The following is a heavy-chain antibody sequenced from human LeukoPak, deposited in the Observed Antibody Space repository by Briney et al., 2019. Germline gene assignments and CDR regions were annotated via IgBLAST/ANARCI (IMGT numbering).Heavy chain of an antibody. D-gene: IGHD3-16*01. J-gene: IGHJ5*02. CDR1: GGTFSTYV. CDR2: VIPIFGTA. V-gene: IGHV1-69*13. Sequence: GASVRVSCTASGGTFSTYVIGWVGPAPGQGLEWMGGVIPIFGTANYAQKFQGRVTITADESTSTAYMELSSLRSEDTAVYYCTLGVLGYSWFDPWGQGTLVTVSS. CDR3: TLGVLGYSWFDP.